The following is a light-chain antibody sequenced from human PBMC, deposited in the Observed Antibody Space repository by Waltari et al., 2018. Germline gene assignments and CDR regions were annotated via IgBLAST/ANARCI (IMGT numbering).Light chain of an antibody. Sequence: EIVLTQSPATLSLSPGDTATLPCRASQGVGRYLAWYQQKPGHPPRLLIYDASNRATGVPARFRGSGSGTEFTLTISSLEAEDFAVYYCQQRANWTPHTFGQGARLEIK. V-gene: IGKV3-11*01. J-gene: IGKJ2*01. CDR1: QGVGRY. CDR2: DAS. CDR3: QQRANWTPHT.